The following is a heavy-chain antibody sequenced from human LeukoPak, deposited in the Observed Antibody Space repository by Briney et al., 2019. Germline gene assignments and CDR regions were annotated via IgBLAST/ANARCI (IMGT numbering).Heavy chain of an antibody. CDR1: GFTLSSYD. Sequence: GGSLRLSCAASGFTLSSYDMNWVRQAPGKGLEWVSSITSSSRYIYYADSMKGRFTISRDNAKNSLYLQMNSLRAEDTAVYYCARILGSNGYGSSYFDYWGQGVLVTVSS. J-gene: IGHJ4*02. D-gene: IGHD3-10*01. CDR2: ITSSSRYI. V-gene: IGHV3-21*01. CDR3: ARILGSNGYGSSYFDY.